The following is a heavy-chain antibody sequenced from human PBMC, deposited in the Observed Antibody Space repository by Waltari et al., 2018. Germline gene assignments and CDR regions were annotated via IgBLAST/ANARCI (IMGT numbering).Heavy chain of an antibody. CDR1: GGSFSGYY. D-gene: IGHD2-2*01. CDR2: INHIGST. Sequence: QVQLQQWGAGLLKPSETLSLTCAVYGGSFSGYYWSWIRQPPGKGLEWIGEINHIGSTNYNPSRKSRVTIPVDTSKNQFSLKRSSVTAADTAVYYCARGLHSHSGGVVVPAARSGFDPWGQGTLVTVSS. V-gene: IGHV4-34*01. J-gene: IGHJ5*02. CDR3: ARGLHSHSGGVVVPAARSGFDP.